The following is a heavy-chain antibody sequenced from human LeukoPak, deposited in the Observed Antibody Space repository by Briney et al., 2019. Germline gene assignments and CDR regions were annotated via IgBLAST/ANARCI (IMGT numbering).Heavy chain of an antibody. V-gene: IGHV3-30*04. D-gene: IGHD6-6*01. CDR2: ISYDGSNK. CDR1: GFTFSSYA. J-gene: IGHJ4*02. Sequence: PGRSLRLSCAASGFTFSSYAMHWVRQAPGKGLEWVAVISYDGSNKYYADSVKGRFTISRDNSKNTLYLQMNSLRAEDTAVYYCASKGGYSSSFTNYWGQGILVTVSS. CDR3: ASKGGYSSSFTNY.